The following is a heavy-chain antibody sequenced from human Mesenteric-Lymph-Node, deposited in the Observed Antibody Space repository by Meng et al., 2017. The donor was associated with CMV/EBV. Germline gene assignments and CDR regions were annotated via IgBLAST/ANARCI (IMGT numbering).Heavy chain of an antibody. D-gene: IGHD5-18*01. CDR2: VHPEDSDT. CDR1: GYSFTSYW. V-gene: IGHV5-51*01. J-gene: IGHJ4*01. Sequence: GGSLKLSCKGSGYSFTSYWIGWVRQMRGKGLEWVGVVHPEDSDTRYRPSFRGQVTISADKSIRTAYLQWSSLRASDSAMYFCAISGSYGSDFDYWGQGTLVTVSS. CDR3: AISGSYGSDFDY.